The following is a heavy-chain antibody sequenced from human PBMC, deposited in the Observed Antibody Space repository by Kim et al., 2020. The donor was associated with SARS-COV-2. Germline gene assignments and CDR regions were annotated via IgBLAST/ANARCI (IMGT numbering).Heavy chain of an antibody. CDR1: GGSISSYY. CDR2: IYYSGST. V-gene: IGHV4-59*01. D-gene: IGHD5-12*01. Sequence: SETLSLTCTVSGGSISSYYWSWIRQPPGKGLEWIGYIYYSGSTNYNPSLKSRVTISVDTSKNQFSLKLSSVTAADTAVYYCARGVYSGPIDYWGQGTLVTVSS. J-gene: IGHJ4*02. CDR3: ARGVYSGPIDY.